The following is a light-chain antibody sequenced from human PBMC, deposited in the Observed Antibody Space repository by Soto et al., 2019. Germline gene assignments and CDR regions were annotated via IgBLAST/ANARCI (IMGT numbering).Light chain of an antibody. V-gene: IGKV3-15*01. Sequence: EKVMTQSPATLSVSPGEGATLSCRASQNINNNLAWYQQKPGQAPRLLIYGASTRATGIPPRFSGSGSGTEFTLPISSLQSKDFAVYYCQQYHDWPPWTFGQGTKVEVK. J-gene: IGKJ1*01. CDR1: QNINNN. CDR3: QQYHDWPPWT. CDR2: GAS.